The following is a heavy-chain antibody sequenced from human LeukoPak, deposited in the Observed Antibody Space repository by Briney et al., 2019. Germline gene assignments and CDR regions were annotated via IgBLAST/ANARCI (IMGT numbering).Heavy chain of an antibody. CDR2: ISSSGSTI. CDR3: ARDPPQYSSESLYYYYGMDV. D-gene: IGHD6-19*01. V-gene: IGHV3-48*03. J-gene: IGHJ6*02. CDR1: GFTFSSYE. Sequence: GGSLRLSCAASGFTFSSYEMNWVRQAPGKGLEWVSYISSSGSTIYYADSVKGRFTISRDNAKNSLYLQMNSLRAEDTAVYYCARDPPQYSSESLYYYYGMDVWGQGTTVTVSS.